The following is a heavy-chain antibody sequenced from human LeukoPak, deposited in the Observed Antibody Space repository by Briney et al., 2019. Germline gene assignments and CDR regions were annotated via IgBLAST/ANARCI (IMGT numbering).Heavy chain of an antibody. D-gene: IGHD7-27*01. Sequence: GGSLRLSCAASGFTVSSNYMSWVRQAPGKGLEWVSVIYSGGSTSYADSVKGRFTISRDNSKNTLYLQMNSLRAEDTAVYYCASVYHWGTFDFWGQGTPVTVSS. CDR2: IYSGGST. CDR1: GFTVSSNY. CDR3: ASVYHWGTFDF. V-gene: IGHV3-53*01. J-gene: IGHJ4*02.